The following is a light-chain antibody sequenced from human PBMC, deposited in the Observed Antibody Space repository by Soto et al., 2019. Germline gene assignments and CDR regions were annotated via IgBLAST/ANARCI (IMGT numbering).Light chain of an antibody. V-gene: IGLV2-23*01. CDR1: SSNVGTYDL. CDR3: CSFAVGAALV. J-gene: IGLJ2*01. CDR2: EGT. Sequence: QSALTQPASVSASPGQSITISCTGTSSNVGTYDLVSWYQHHPDKAPKLIIYEGTKRPSGISSRFSGSKSGNTASLTISGLQAEDDADYYCCSFAVGAALVFGGGTKVIVL.